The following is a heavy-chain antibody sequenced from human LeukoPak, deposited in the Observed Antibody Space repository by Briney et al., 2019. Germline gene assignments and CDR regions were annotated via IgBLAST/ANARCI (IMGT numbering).Heavy chain of an antibody. Sequence: PSESLSLTCTVSGGSISSSSYYWGWIRQPPGKGLEWIGSIYYSGSTYYNPSLKSRVTISVDTSKNQFSLKLSSVTAADTAVYYCARGHSVVIFDYWGQGTLVTVSS. J-gene: IGHJ4*02. D-gene: IGHD4-23*01. CDR3: ARGHSVVIFDY. V-gene: IGHV4-39*07. CDR1: GGSISSSSYY. CDR2: IYYSGST.